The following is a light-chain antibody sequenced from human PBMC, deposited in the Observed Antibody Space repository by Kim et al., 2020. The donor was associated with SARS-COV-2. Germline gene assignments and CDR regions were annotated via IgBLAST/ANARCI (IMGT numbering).Light chain of an antibody. CDR2: GAS. Sequence: SPGETATPACRATQSISTQLARYQQKPGQAPRLLIDGASTRATGIPVRFSGSGSGTEFTLTISGLQSEDFAVYYCQQYSNWPPVTFGGGTKVDIK. CDR1: QSISTQ. CDR3: QQYSNWPPVT. J-gene: IGKJ4*01. V-gene: IGKV3-15*01.